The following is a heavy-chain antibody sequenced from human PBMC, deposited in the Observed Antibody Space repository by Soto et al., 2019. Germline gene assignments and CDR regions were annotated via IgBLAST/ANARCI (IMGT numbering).Heavy chain of an antibody. V-gene: IGHV3-53*02. J-gene: IGHJ6*02. CDR2: IYSGGST. CDR1: GFTVIGNK. Sequence: EVQLVETGGGLIQPGGPWGPPFAPLGFTVIGNKIAWFAQPQGKGLGWVSVIYSGGSTYYADSVKGRFTISRDNSKNTLYLQMNSLRAEDTAVYYCASHEAFGDRYYGMDVWGQGTTVTVSS. CDR3: ASHEAFGDRYYGMDV. D-gene: IGHD4-17*01.